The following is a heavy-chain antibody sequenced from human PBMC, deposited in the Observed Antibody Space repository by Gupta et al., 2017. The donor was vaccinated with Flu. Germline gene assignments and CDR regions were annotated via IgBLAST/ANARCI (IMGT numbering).Heavy chain of an antibody. V-gene: IGHV3-33*01. Sequence: QVQLVESGGSVVQPGRSLRLSCAASGFTFSSYGMHWVRQAPGKGLEGVAVIWYDGSNKYYADSVKCRFTISRDNSKNTLYLHMNSLRAEDTAVYYCARVKAFGESPDAFDIWGQGTMVTVSS. D-gene: IGHD3-10*01. CDR1: GFTFSSYG. J-gene: IGHJ3*02. CDR3: ARVKAFGESPDAFDI. CDR2: IWYDGSNK.